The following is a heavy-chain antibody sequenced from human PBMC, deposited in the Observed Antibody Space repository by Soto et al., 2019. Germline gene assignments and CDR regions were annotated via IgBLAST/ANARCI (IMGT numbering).Heavy chain of an antibody. Sequence: PSETLSLTCTVSGGSISSYYWSWIRQPPGKGLEWIGYISHSGSTYYNPSLKSRVTISVDRSKNQFSLKLSSVTAADTAVYYCARWFDRWGQGTLVTVSS. CDR1: GGSISSYY. J-gene: IGHJ5*02. CDR2: ISHSGST. V-gene: IGHV4-59*04. CDR3: ARWFDR.